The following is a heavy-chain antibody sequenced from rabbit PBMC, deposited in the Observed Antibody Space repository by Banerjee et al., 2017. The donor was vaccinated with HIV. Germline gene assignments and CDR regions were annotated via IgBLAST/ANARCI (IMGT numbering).Heavy chain of an antibody. Sequence: QEQLEESGGGLVQPEGSLTLTCTASGFSFSNKYVMCWVRQAPGKGLEWIAWIYNGDGSTYYASWAKGRFTISKTSSTTVTLQMTSLTAADTATYFCARGVTTYYLDLWGPGTLVTVS. CDR2: IYNGDGST. J-gene: IGHJ4*01. D-gene: IGHD1-1*01. CDR1: GFSFSNKYV. CDR3: ARGVTTYYLDL. V-gene: IGHV1S45*01.